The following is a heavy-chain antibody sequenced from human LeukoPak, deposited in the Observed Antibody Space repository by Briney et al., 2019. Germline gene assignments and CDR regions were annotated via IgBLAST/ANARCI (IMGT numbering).Heavy chain of an antibody. J-gene: IGHJ4*02. CDR2: IYYSGST. Sequence: SETLSLTCTVSGGSISSYYWSWIRQPPGKGLEWIGYIYYSGSTNYNPSLKSRITISVGTSKNQFSLKLSSVTAADTAVYYCAREVVVATPYFDYWGQGTLVTVSS. V-gene: IGHV4-59*01. CDR3: AREVVVATPYFDY. D-gene: IGHD3-22*01. CDR1: GGSISSYY.